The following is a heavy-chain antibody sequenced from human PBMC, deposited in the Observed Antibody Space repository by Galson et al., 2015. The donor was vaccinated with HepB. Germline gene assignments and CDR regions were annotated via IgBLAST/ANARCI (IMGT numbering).Heavy chain of an antibody. Sequence: SVKVSCKASGYTFTRYFIGWVRQAPGQGLEWMGVINPSDSGTNYAQKFQGRVTMTRDTSTSTVYMEMSSLKSEDTAVYYCAKDIYDGSGSYYNLFDSWGQGTLVTVSS. J-gene: IGHJ4*02. D-gene: IGHD3-10*01. V-gene: IGHV1-46*01. CDR3: AKDIYDGSGSYYNLFDS. CDR2: INPSDSGT. CDR1: GYTFTRYF.